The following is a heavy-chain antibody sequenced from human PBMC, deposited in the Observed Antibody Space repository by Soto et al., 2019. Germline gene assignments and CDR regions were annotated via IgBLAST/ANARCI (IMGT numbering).Heavy chain of an antibody. J-gene: IGHJ1*01. CDR2: TSYDGSDK. CDR1: GSTFRSYV. V-gene: IGHV3-30*19. CDR3: ARWGTTGGLDV. D-gene: IGHD3-16*01. Sequence: QVQLVESGGGVVQPGTSLRVSCVGSGSTFRSYVMHWVRQAPGKGLEWVALTSYDGSDKYYDDSVRGRFTISRDNSRNTVDLQMDSLRLEDTALYYCARWGTTGGLDVWGQGTLVSVSS.